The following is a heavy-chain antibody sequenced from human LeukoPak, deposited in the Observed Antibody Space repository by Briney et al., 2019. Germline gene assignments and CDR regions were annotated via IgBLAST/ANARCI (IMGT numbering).Heavy chain of an antibody. CDR2: IIPISGTA. Sequence: SVKVSCKASGGTFSSYAISWVRQAPGQGLEWMGGIIPISGTANYAQKFQGRVTITADESTSTAYMELSSLRSEDTAVYYCARGRYCSSTSCYTGPDYWGQGTLVTVSS. CDR1: GGTFSSYA. V-gene: IGHV1-69*13. D-gene: IGHD2-2*02. J-gene: IGHJ4*02. CDR3: ARGRYCSSTSCYTGPDY.